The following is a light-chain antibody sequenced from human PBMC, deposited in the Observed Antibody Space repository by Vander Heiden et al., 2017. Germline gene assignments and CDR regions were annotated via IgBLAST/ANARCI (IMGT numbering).Light chain of an antibody. Sequence: QSALTHPPSASGSPGQSVTISCTGSNNDIGGYNYVSWYQQHPGKAPKLMVYEVFKRPSGVPDRFSGSKSGNTASLTVFGLQAEDEADYFCSSYGGSNLVFGGGTKLTVL. CDR2: EVF. CDR3: SSYGGSNLV. J-gene: IGLJ2*01. V-gene: IGLV2-8*01. CDR1: NNDIGGYNY.